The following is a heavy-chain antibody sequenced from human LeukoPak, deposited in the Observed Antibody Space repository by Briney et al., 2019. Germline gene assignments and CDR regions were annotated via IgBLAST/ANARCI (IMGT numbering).Heavy chain of an antibody. J-gene: IGHJ4*02. Sequence: SETLSLTCTVSGGSISSYYWSWLRQPPGRGLEWIGYIFYSGSTNYNPSLKSRVTISVDTSKNQFSPTLNSVTAADTAVYYCARGWRGVVGATSFDYWGQGTLVTVSS. D-gene: IGHD1-26*01. CDR1: GGSISSYY. V-gene: IGHV4-59*01. CDR3: ARGWRGVVGATSFDY. CDR2: IFYSGST.